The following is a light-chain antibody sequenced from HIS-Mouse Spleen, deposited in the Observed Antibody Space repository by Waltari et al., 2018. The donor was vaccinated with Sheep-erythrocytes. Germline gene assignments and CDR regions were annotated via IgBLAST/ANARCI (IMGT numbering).Light chain of an antibody. CDR1: SSDVGGYNY. CDR3: CSYAGSYTYV. J-gene: IGLJ1*01. V-gene: IGLV2-11*01. Sequence: QSALTQPRSVSGSPGQSVTISCTGTSSDVGGYNYVSWYQQHPGKAPKLLIYDVSNLRSGVPDRFSGAKSGNTASLTISGLQAEDEADYYCCSYAGSYTYVFGTGTKVTVL. CDR2: DVS.